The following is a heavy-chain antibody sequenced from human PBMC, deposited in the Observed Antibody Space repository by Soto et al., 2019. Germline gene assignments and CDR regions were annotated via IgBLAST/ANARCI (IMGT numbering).Heavy chain of an antibody. CDR2: IRGTAT. J-gene: IGHJ5*02. CDR3: AKCAVLMSTSWGWCNWFDP. D-gene: IGHD2-21*01. V-gene: IGHV3-23*01. Sequence: EVQLLESGGTLVQPGESLRLSCEVSGFSFSSFAMNWVRQAPGEGLEWGSSIRGTATSYADSVKGRFTISRDTSKNSMYLQMNTMRGEDTDVSYCAKCAVLMSTSWGWCNWFDPVGQGTLVIVSS. CDR1: GFSFSSFA.